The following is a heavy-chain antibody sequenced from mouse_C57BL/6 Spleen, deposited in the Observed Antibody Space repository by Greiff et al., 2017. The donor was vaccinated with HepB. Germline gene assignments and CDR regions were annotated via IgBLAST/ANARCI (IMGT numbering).Heavy chain of an antibody. J-gene: IGHJ4*01. CDR2: IYPGDGDT. CDR1: GYAFSSSW. V-gene: IGHV1-82*01. CDR3: ARWTGVGAMDY. D-gene: IGHD1-1*01. Sequence: VQRVESGPELVKPGASVKISCKASGYAFSSSWMNWVKQRPGKGLEWIGRIYPGDGDTNYNGKFKGKATLTADKSSSTAYMQRSSLTSEDSAVYCCARWTGVGAMDYWGQGTSVTVSS.